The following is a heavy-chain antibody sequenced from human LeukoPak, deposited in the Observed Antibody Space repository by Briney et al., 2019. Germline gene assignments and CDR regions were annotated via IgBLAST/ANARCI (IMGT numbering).Heavy chain of an antibody. CDR2: LSGSGGST. Sequence: GGSLRLSCAASGFTFLSYAMSWVRQAPGQGLEWVSALSGSGGSTYYADSVKGRFTISRDNSKNTLYLQMNSLRAEDTAVYYCAKAVVSNCGVDAFDIWGQGTMVTVSS. V-gene: IGHV3-23*01. D-gene: IGHD7-27*01. J-gene: IGHJ3*02. CDR3: AKAVVSNCGVDAFDI. CDR1: GFTFLSYA.